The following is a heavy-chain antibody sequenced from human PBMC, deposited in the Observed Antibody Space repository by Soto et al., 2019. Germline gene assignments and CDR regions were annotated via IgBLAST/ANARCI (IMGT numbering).Heavy chain of an antibody. CDR1: GDSITSSAW. J-gene: IGHJ4*02. CDR2: IHLGGTT. D-gene: IGHD1-20*01. CDR3: ASGDNWRLGL. Sequence: QVQLQESGPGLVKPSGTLSLTCAVSGDSITSSAWWSCVRQPPGKGLEWIGEIHLGGTTNYNPSLKSQITISVDKSKNQFSLSMNSVTAAVPVIYFCASGDNWRLGLWGQGTLVTVSS. V-gene: IGHV4-4*02.